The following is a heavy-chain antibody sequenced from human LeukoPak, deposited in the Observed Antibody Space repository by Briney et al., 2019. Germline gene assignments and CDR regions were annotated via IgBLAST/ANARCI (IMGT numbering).Heavy chain of an antibody. Sequence: SQTLSLTCAISGDSFSSNSAAWNWIRQSPSRGLEWLARTYYRSKWYNDYAVSVKSRININADTSKNQFSLQLKSVTPEDTAVYYCVRDRGANGWLDYWGQGTLVTVSS. D-gene: IGHD2-8*01. J-gene: IGHJ4*02. CDR1: GDSFSSNSAA. V-gene: IGHV6-1*01. CDR2: TYYRSKWYN. CDR3: VRDRGANGWLDY.